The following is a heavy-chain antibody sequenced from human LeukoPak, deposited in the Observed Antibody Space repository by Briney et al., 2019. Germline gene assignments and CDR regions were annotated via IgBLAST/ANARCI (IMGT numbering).Heavy chain of an antibody. Sequence: SETLSLTCTVSGGSISSSSYYWGWIRQPPGKGLEWIGSIFYSGSTYYNPSLKSRVTISVDTSKNQFSLKLSSVTAADTAVYYCGRSHCSSTSCYPLDAFDIWGQGTMVTVSS. CDR2: IFYSGST. D-gene: IGHD2-2*01. J-gene: IGHJ3*02. V-gene: IGHV4-39*01. CDR3: GRSHCSSTSCYPLDAFDI. CDR1: GGSISSSSYY.